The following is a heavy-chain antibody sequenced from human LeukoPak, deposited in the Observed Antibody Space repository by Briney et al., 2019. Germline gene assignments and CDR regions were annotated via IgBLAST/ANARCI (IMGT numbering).Heavy chain of an antibody. CDR2: ISGSGDST. Sequence: GGSLRLSCAASGFTFSSYAMSWVRQAPGKGLEWVSDISGSGDSTYYADSVKGRFTISRDNSRNTLYLQMNSLRAEDTAVYYCAKGSHSSAYYSYFQHWGQGTLVSVSS. V-gene: IGHV3-23*01. CDR1: GFTFSSYA. J-gene: IGHJ1*01. D-gene: IGHD3-22*01. CDR3: AKGSHSSAYYSYFQH.